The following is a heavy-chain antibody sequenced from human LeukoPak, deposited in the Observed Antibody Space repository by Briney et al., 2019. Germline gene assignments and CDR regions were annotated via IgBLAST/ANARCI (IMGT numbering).Heavy chain of an antibody. Sequence: PGGSLRLSCAAPGFTFNNYAMSWVRQAPGKGLEWVSAISASGGTTYYADSVKGRFTISRDNSENTLFLQMNSLRAEDTAVYYCAKEPREYCSSTSCPNWFDSWGQGTLVTVSS. CDR1: GFTFNNYA. CDR2: ISASGGTT. CDR3: AKEPREYCSSTSCPNWFDS. V-gene: IGHV3-23*01. J-gene: IGHJ5*01. D-gene: IGHD2-2*01.